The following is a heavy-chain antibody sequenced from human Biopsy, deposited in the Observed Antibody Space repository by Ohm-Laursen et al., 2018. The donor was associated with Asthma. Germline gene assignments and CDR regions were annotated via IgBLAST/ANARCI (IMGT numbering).Heavy chain of an antibody. CDR2: ISSTGTA. V-gene: IGHV4-39*01. D-gene: IGHD7-27*01. CDR1: GGSMSSSSYY. Sequence: SVTLSLTCTVSGGSMSSSSYYWGWIRQPPGKGLERMGSISSTGTAYHNPSLKSRVTMSVDTSKNHFTHKLSSVTAADTAVYYCARHWDWGSFFDYWGQGTPVTVSS. CDR3: ARHWDWGSFFDY. J-gene: IGHJ4*02.